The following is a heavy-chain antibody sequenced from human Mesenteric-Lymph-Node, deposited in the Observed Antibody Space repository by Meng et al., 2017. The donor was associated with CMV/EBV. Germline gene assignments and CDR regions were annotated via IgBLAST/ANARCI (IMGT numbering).Heavy chain of an antibody. CDR3: ARDRLPNCSSTSCPGSHYYYYGMDV. CDR2: ISAYNGNT. CDR1: GYTFTSYG. D-gene: IGHD2-2*01. Sequence: ASVKVSCKASGYTFTSYGISWVRQAPGQGLEWMGWISAYNGNTNYAQKLQGRVTMTTDTSTSTAYMELRSLRSDDTAVYYCARDRLPNCSSTSCPGSHYYYYGMDVWGQGTTVTVSS. V-gene: IGHV1-18*01. J-gene: IGHJ6*02.